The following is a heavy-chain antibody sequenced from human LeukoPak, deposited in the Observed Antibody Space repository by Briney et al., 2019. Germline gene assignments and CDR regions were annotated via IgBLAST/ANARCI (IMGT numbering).Heavy chain of an antibody. CDR1: GYTFTSCG. V-gene: IGHV1-18*01. CDR2: ISAYNGNT. Sequence: ASVKVSCKASGYTFTSCGISWVRQAPGQGLEWMGWISAYNGNTNYAQKLQGRVTMTTDTSTSTAYMELRSLRSDDTAVYYCARDRSSGWYNYFDYWGQGTLVTVSS. J-gene: IGHJ4*02. CDR3: ARDRSSGWYNYFDY. D-gene: IGHD6-19*01.